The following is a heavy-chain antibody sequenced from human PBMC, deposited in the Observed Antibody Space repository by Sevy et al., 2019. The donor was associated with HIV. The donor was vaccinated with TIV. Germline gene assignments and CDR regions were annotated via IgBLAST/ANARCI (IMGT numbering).Heavy chain of an antibody. Sequence: GGSLRLSCAASGFTFNNYGMHWVRQAPDKGLEWVAVISYDGNNKYYADSVKGRFTISRDNSKNTVYVQMNSLRVDDTAVYYCAKEAIGGTHYNAHGMDVWGQGTTVTGSS. J-gene: IGHJ6*02. CDR1: GFTFNNYG. CDR2: ISYDGNNK. V-gene: IGHV3-30*18. D-gene: IGHD3-10*01. CDR3: AKEAIGGTHYNAHGMDV.